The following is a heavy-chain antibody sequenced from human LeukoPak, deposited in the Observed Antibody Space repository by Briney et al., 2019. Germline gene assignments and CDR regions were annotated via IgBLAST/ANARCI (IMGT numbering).Heavy chain of an antibody. CDR2: IYYSGST. CDR3: ARDQSGGYYFDY. D-gene: IGHD3-10*01. Sequence: SGTLSLTCTVSGGSISSYYWSWIRQPPGKGLEWIGYIYYSGSTSYNPSLKSRVTISVDTSKNQFSLKLSSVTAADTAVYHCARDQSGGYYFDYWGQGTLVTVSS. J-gene: IGHJ4*02. CDR1: GGSISSYY. V-gene: IGHV4-59*01.